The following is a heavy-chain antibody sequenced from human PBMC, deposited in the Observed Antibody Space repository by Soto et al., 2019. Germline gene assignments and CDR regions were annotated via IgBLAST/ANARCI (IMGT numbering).Heavy chain of an antibody. CDR2: INHSGST. J-gene: IGHJ6*02. Sequence: LSLTHAVYFFTFSGNDSSRSRKHPLKGLKWIGEINHSGSTNYNPSLKSRVTISVDTSKNQFSLKLSSVTAADTAVYYCARGVVVVPAAIGGNGMDVWGQGTTVTVS. CDR1: FFTFSGND. D-gene: IGHD2-2*01. V-gene: IGHV4-34*01. CDR3: ARGVVVVPAAIGGNGMDV.